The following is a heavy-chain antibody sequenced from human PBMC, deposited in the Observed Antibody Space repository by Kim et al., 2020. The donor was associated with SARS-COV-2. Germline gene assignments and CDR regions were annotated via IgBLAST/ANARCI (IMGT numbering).Heavy chain of an antibody. CDR2: IYYSGST. D-gene: IGHD4-17*01. CDR3: ARGASTGDYGTFTRSSFDY. V-gene: IGHV4-30-4*01. J-gene: IGHJ4*02. CDR1: GGSISSGDYY. Sequence: SETLSLTCTVSGGSISSGDYYWSWIRQPPGKGLEWIGYIYYSGSTYYNPSLKSRVTISVDTSKNQFSLKLSSVTAADTAVYYCARGASTGDYGTFTRSSFDYWGQGTLVTVSS.